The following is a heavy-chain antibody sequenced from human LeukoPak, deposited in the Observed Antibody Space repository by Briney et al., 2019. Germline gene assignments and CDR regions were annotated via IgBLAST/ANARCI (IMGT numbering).Heavy chain of an antibody. CDR3: ARRPGSGELLTVGNWFDP. D-gene: IGHD3-10*01. CDR1: GCTFTGYY. V-gene: IGHV1-2*06. J-gene: IGHJ5*02. CDR2: INPNSGGT. Sequence: GASVKVSCKASGCTFTGYYMHWVRQAPGQGLEWMGRINPNSGGTNYAQKFQGRVTMTRDTSISTAYMELSRLRSDDTAVYYCARRPGSGELLTVGNWFDPWGQGTLVTVSS.